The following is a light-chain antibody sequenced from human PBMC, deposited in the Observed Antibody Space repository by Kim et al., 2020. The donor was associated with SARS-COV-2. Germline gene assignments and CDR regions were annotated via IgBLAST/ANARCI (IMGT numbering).Light chain of an antibody. J-gene: IGLJ3*02. CDR1: SSDVGAYNY. CDR2: EVS. CDR3: NSYTKSATLV. V-gene: IGLV2-14*01. Sequence: QSALTQPASVSGSPGQSITISCTGTSSDVGAYNYVSWYQHHPGKAPKLMTYEVSNRPSGVSNRFSGSKSGNTASLTISGLQAEDEADYYCNSYTKSATLVFGGGTQLTVL.